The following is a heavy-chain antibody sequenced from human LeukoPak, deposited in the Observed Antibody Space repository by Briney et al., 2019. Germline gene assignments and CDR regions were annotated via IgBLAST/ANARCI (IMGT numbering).Heavy chain of an antibody. Sequence: PSETLSLTCTVSGGSISTSNYYWGWIRQPPGKGLEWIGNIFYSGSTYYSPSLKSRVTISVDTSKNQFSLKLSSVTAADTAVYYCARHDVGATDFDYWGQGTLVTVSS. CDR3: ARHDVGATDFDY. V-gene: IGHV4-39*01. D-gene: IGHD1-26*01. CDR1: GGSISTSNYY. J-gene: IGHJ4*02. CDR2: IFYSGST.